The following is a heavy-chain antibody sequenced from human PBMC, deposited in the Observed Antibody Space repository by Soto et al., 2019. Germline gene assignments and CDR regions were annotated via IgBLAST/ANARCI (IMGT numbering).Heavy chain of an antibody. Sequence: GGCLRLSCEVSGFTFSMYSMSWVRQSPGKGLEWVAKIPQDGVDGHYADSVKGRFTISRDNGKNSLYLQLNNLRAEDTAVYYCARDHLILPAHDFFYGSDVWGRGATVTVSS. CDR3: ARDHLILPAHDFFYGSDV. J-gene: IGHJ6*02. CDR2: IPQDGVDG. CDR1: GFTFSMYS. V-gene: IGHV3-7*03. D-gene: IGHD2-21*02.